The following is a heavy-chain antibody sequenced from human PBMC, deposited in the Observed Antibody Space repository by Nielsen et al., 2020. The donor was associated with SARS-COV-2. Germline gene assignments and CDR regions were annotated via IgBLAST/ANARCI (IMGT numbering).Heavy chain of an antibody. CDR3: ARDTLLGYPQD. V-gene: IGHV3-33*01. J-gene: IGHJ4*02. CDR2: IWYDGSNK. Sequence: GGSLRLSCAASGFTFSSYGMHWVRQAPGKGLEWVAVIWYDGSNKYYADSVKGRFTISRDNSKNTLYLQMNSLRAEDTAVYYCARDTLLGYPQDWGQGTLVTVSS. D-gene: IGHD3-10*01. CDR1: GFTFSSYG.